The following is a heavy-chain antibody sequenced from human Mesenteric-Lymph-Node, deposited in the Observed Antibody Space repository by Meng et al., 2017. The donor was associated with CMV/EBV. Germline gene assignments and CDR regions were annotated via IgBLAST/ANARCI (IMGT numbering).Heavy chain of an antibody. V-gene: IGHV1-24*01. D-gene: IGHD3-9*01. Sequence: ASVKVSCKVSGFTLSELSMHWVRQAPGQGLEWMGGFDPEDRETVYAQKFQGRVTMAEDTSTDTAYMELSGLRSEDTAVYYCATSGSSPMTGAPRYYGMNVWGQGTTVTVSS. CDR1: GFTLSELS. CDR2: FDPEDRET. CDR3: ATSGSSPMTGAPRYYGMNV. J-gene: IGHJ6*02.